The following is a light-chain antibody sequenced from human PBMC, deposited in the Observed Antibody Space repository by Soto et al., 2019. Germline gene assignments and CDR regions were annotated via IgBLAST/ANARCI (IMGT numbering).Light chain of an antibody. CDR3: QQYGSSPET. Sequence: EIPVTQSPGTLSWYPGERATLSCRASQSVSSSYLAWYQQKPGQAPRLLIYGASSRATGIPDRFSGSGSGTDFTLTISRLEPEDFAVYYCQQYGSSPETFGQGTKVDIK. CDR2: GAS. CDR1: QSVSSSY. V-gene: IGKV3-20*01. J-gene: IGKJ1*01.